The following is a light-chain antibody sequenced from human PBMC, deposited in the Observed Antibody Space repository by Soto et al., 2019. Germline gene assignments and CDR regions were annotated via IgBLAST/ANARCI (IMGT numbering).Light chain of an antibody. CDR2: GAS. CDR3: QQYNYWAST. CDR1: QSVSSN. V-gene: IGKV3-15*01. J-gene: IGKJ4*01. Sequence: EIVMTQSPATLSVSPGERATLSCRASQSVSSNLAWYQQKPGQAPRLLIYGASTRATGSPARFSGSGSGTEFTLTISSLQSEDLAVYYCQQYNYWASTFGGGTKVEIK.